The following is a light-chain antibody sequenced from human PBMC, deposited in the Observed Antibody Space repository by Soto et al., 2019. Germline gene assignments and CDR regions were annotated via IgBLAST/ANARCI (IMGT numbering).Light chain of an antibody. V-gene: IGKV3-20*01. CDR3: QQYGSSPAT. Sequence: EIVLTQSPGTLSLSPGERATLSCRASQSVRSSYLAWYQQKPGQAPRLLIYGASSRAIGIPDRFSGSGSGTDFTLTISRLEPEDFAVYYCQQYGSSPATFGQGTKVDIK. CDR1: QSVRSSY. CDR2: GAS. J-gene: IGKJ1*01.